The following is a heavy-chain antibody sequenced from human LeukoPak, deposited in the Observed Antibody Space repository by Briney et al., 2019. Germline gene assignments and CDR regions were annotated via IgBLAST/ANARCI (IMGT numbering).Heavy chain of an antibody. CDR1: GYSFTSYW. J-gene: IGHJ4*02. CDR3: ARPLDAVAGTSSDY. CDR2: IYPGDSDT. D-gene: IGHD6-19*01. Sequence: GESLKISCKGSGYSFTSYWIGWVRPMPGKGLEWMGIIYPGDSDTRYSPSFQGQVTISPDRSISTTYLQWSSLKASDTAMYYCARPLDAVAGTSSDYWGQGTLVTVSS. V-gene: IGHV5-51*01.